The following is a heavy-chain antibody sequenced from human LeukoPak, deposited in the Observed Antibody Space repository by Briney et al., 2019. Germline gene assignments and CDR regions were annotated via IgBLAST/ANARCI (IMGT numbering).Heavy chain of an antibody. CDR1: GFTSGIYA. V-gene: IGHV3-23*01. CDR2: FSGGGDS. Sequence: GGSLRLSCAASGFTSGIYAVSWVRQAPGKGLEWVSAFSGGGDSYYADSVKGRFTISRDNSKKILYLQMNSLRAEDTAVYYCGKEVERHFDLKYWGQGTLVTVSS. J-gene: IGHJ4*02. CDR3: GKEVERHFDLKY.